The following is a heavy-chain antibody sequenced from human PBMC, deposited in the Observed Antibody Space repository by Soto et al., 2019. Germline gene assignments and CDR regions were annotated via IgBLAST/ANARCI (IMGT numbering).Heavy chain of an antibody. CDR2: INHSGST. D-gene: IGHD1-20*01. CDR1: GGSFSGYY. CDR3: ARGTVYGY. V-gene: IGHV4-34*01. Sequence: SETLSLTCAVSGGSFSGYYWSWIRQPPGKGLEWIGEINHSGSTNYNPSLKSRVTISVDTSKNQFSLKLSSVTAADTAVYYCARGTVYGYWGQGTLVTVSS. J-gene: IGHJ4*02.